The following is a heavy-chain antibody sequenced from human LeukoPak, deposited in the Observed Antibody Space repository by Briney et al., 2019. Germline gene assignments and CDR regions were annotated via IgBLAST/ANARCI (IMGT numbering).Heavy chain of an antibody. J-gene: IGHJ4*02. CDR3: ARDRGFSYGIDF. D-gene: IGHD5-18*01. V-gene: IGHV4-34*01. CDR1: GFTFSSYA. CDR2: INHSGST. Sequence: GSLRLSCAASGFTFSSYAMSWIRQPPGKGLEWIGEINHSGSTNYNPSLKSRVTISVDTSKNQFSLKLSSVTAADTAVYYCARDRGFSYGIDFWGQGTLVTVSS.